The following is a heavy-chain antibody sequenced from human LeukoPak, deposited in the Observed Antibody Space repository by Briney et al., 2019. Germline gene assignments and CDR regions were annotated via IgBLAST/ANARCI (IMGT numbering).Heavy chain of an antibody. J-gene: IGHJ3*02. V-gene: IGHV3-30-3*01. CDR2: ISYDGSNK. CDR1: GFTFRSYW. CDR3: ARGETAFDI. Sequence: GGSLRLSCAASGFTFRSYWMSWVRQAPGKGLEWVAVISYDGSNKYYADSVKGRFTISRDNSKNTLYLQMNSLRAEDTAVYYCARGETAFDIWGQGTMVTVSS.